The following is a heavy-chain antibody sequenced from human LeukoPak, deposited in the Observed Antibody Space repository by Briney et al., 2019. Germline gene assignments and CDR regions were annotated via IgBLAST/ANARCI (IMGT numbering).Heavy chain of an antibody. V-gene: IGHV3-23*01. CDR1: GFTVRSNY. D-gene: IGHD6-6*01. Sequence: GGSLRLSCAASGFTVRSNYVTWVRQAPGKGLEWVSAISGSGGSTYYADSVKGRFTISRDNSKNTLYLQMNSLRAEDTAVYYCAKELSIAAYPFDYWGQGTLVTVSS. CDR2: ISGSGGST. CDR3: AKELSIAAYPFDY. J-gene: IGHJ4*02.